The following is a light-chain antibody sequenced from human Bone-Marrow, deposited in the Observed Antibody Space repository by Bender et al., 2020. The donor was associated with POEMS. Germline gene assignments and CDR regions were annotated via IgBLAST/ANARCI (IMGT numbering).Light chain of an antibody. CDR1: SSDIGGYNH. J-gene: IGLJ1*01. CDR2: GVT. CDR3: QSYDFSLSGYV. V-gene: IGLV2-11*01. Sequence: QSALTQPRSVSGSPGQSVTISCTGTSSDIGGYNHVSWYQPHPGQAPKLLIYGVTHRPSVVPDRFSGSKSGNTASLTVSGLQADDEADYYCQSYDFSLSGYVFGTGTKLTVL.